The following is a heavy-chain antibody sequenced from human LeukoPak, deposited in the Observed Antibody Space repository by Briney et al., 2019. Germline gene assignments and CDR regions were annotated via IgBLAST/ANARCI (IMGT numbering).Heavy chain of an antibody. Sequence: SVKVSCKASGFTFTSSAVQWVRQARGQRLEWIGWIVVGSGNTDYAQKFQERVTITRDMSTSTAYMELSSLRSEDTAVYYCAAVGSNPPAYYYYYGMDVWGQGTTVTVPS. CDR3: AAVGSNPPAYYYYYGMDV. V-gene: IGHV1-58*01. J-gene: IGHJ6*02. D-gene: IGHD4-11*01. CDR1: GFTFTSSA. CDR2: IVVGSGNT.